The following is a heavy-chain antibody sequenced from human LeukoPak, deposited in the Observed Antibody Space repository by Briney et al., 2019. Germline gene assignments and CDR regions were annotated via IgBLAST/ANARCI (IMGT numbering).Heavy chain of an antibody. V-gene: IGHV1-69*05. D-gene: IGHD1-26*01. CDR3: ARGLVGAARGYYFDY. J-gene: IGHJ4*02. CDR2: IIPIFGTA. Sequence: PSVKVSCKASRGTFSRYAISWVRQAPGQGLECFGFIIPIFGTANYAQKFQGRVTITTDESTRTAYMELSSLRSEDTAVYYCARGLVGAARGYYFDYWGQGTLVTVSS. CDR1: RGTFSRYA.